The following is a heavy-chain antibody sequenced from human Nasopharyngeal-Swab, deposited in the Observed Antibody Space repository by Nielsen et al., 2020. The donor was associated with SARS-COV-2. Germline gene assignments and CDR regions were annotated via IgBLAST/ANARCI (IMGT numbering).Heavy chain of an antibody. D-gene: IGHD3-9*01. V-gene: IGHV3-21*01. CDR3: AREVNGYYDY. J-gene: IGHJ4*02. CDR1: GFTFSSYA. CDR2: ISGSSGYI. Sequence: GESLKISCAASGFTFSSYAMSWVRQAPGKGLEWVSAISGSSGYIYYADSMKGRFTISRDNAKNSLYLQMNSLRAEDTAVYYCAREVNGYYDYWGQGTLVTVSS.